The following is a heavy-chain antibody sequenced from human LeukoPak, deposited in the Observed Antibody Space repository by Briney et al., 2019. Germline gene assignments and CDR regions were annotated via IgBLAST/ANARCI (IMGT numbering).Heavy chain of an antibody. CDR3: ASPTYDSDRCRLGY. D-gene: IGHD2-15*01. CDR2: INSDGSNT. V-gene: IGHV3-74*01. CDR1: GFTFSSYW. J-gene: IGHJ4*02. Sequence: PGGSLRLSCAASGFTFSSYWMHWVRQAPGKGLVWVSRINSDGSNTSYADSVKGRFTISRDNAKNTLYLQMNSLRAEDTAVYYCASPTYDSDRCRLGYWGQGTLVTVSS.